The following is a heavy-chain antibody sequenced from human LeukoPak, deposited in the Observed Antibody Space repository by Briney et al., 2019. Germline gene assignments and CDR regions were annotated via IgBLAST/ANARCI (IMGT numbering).Heavy chain of an antibody. Sequence: KTSETLSLTCTVSGGSISSSSYYWSWIRQPPGKGLEWIGEINHSGSTNYNPSLKSRVTISVDTSKNQFSLKLSSVTAADTAVYYCARAGRYCSGGSCRYYYYYGMDVWGQGTTVTVSS. CDR2: INHSGST. J-gene: IGHJ6*02. D-gene: IGHD2-15*01. CDR3: ARAGRYCSGGSCRYYYYYGMDV. V-gene: IGHV4-39*07. CDR1: GGSISSSSYY.